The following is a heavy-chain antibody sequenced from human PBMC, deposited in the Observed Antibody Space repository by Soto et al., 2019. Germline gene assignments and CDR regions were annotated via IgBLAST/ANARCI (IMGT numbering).Heavy chain of an antibody. CDR3: AREYGNDLWYFDY. Sequence: PGGSLRLSCAASGVSGSTFSKYAMSGVRQAPGKGLEWVSTIGGNGGFVTYYADSVKGRFTISRDNSKNTVYLQMNNLGAEDTALYHCAREYGNDLWYFDYWGLGTQVTVSS. CDR1: GVSGSTFSKYA. V-gene: IGHV3-23*01. D-gene: IGHD3-3*01. CDR2: IGGNGGFVT. J-gene: IGHJ4*02.